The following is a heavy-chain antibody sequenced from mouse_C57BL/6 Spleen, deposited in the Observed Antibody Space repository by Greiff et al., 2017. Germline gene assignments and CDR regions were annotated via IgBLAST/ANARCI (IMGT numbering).Heavy chain of an antibody. CDR2: INPNYGGT. V-gene: IGHV1-22*01. CDR3: ASITTVVIDY. J-gene: IGHJ2*01. Sequence: VQLQQSGPELVKPGASVKMSCKASGYTFTDYNMHWVKQSNGKSLEWIGYINPNYGGTSYNQKFKGKATLTVNKSSSTAYMELRSLTSEDSAVYYCASITTVVIDYWGQGTTLTVSS. CDR1: GYTFTDYN. D-gene: IGHD1-1*01.